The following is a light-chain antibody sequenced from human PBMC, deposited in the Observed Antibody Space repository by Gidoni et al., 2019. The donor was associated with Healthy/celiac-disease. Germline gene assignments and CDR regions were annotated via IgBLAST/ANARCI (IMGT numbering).Light chain of an antibody. CDR2: QDT. CDR3: QAWDSNAEF. J-gene: IGLJ1*01. V-gene: IGLV3-1*01. CDR1: RLGDKY. Sequence: SYELTQPPAVSVSPGQTASSTCSGDRLGDKYTYLYQQKPGHDPVLVIYQDTKRPSGIPERFSGSNSGNTATLTISGTQALDEAEYYCQAWDSNAEFFGTGTKVTVL.